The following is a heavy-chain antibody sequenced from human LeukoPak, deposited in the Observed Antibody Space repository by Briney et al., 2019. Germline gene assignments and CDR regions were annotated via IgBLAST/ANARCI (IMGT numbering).Heavy chain of an antibody. Sequence: SETLSLTCTVSGGSIRSSYYYWGWIRQPPGKGLEWIGSIYDSGSTYYNPSLKSRVTISVDTSKNQFSLKLNSVTAADTAVYYCARDYGGKTGDYWGQGTLVTVSS. D-gene: IGHD4-17*01. CDR2: IYDSGST. CDR3: ARDYGGKTGDY. V-gene: IGHV4-39*01. CDR1: GGSIRSSYYY. J-gene: IGHJ4*02.